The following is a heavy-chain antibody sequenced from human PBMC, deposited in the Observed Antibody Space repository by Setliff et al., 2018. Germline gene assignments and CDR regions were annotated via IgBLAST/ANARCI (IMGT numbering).Heavy chain of an antibody. CDR1: GESFSGYF. CDR2: ISHSGNT. V-gene: IGHV4-34*01. Sequence: SETLSLTCAVYGESFSGYFWSWIRQTPGKGLEWIGGISHSGNTNYNPSFKSRVTISIDTSKNQFSLKVNSVTAADTAVYFCARVLVEYFEHWGQGTLVTVSS. CDR3: ARVLVEYFEH. J-gene: IGHJ1*01. D-gene: IGHD3-3*01.